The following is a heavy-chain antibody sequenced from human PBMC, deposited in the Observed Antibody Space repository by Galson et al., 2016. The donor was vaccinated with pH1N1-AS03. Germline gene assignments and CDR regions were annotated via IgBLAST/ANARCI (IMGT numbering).Heavy chain of an antibody. V-gene: IGHV4-4*02. Sequence: SETLSLTCAVSGGSMTSPDWWTWVRQPPGKGLEWIGEVHYSGTTSYNPSLNSRVTMSIDKSNNQFSLNLGSVTAADTAAYFRASAGYHTPGYHYWGQGALVTVSS. CDR2: VHYSGTT. CDR1: GGSMTSPDW. CDR3: ASAGYHTPGYHY. J-gene: IGHJ4*02. D-gene: IGHD3-16*02.